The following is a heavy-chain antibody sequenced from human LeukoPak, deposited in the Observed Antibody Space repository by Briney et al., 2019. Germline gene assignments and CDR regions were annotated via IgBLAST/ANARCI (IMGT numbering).Heavy chain of an antibody. CDR3: TTGLFDSMDY. CDR2: IESKTDGGTT. V-gene: IGHV3-15*04. J-gene: IGHJ4*02. CDR1: GFSFSDAW. D-gene: IGHD3-22*01. Sequence: PGGSLRLSCAASGFSFSDAWMSWVRQIPGKGLEWVGRIESKTDGGTTDYAAPVKGRFTISRDDSKNTLYLQMNSLKTEDTAVYYCTTGLFDSMDYWGQGTLVTVSS.